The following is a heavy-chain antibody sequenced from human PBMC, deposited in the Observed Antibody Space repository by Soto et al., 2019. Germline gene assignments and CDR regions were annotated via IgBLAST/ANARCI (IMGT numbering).Heavy chain of an antibody. CDR3: AKDRTDHFWTGFCDS. CDR1: GFTFSNYG. J-gene: IGHJ4*02. Sequence: QVQLVESGGGVVQPGRSLRLSCSTSGFTFSNYGMHWFRQAPGKGLEWLAVISFDEKLTDYVDSVKDRFAISRDNAKNTLYLQMNSLRAEDTAVYFCAKDRTDHFWTGFCDSWGQGALVTVSS. V-gene: IGHV3-30*18. D-gene: IGHD3-3*02. CDR2: ISFDEKLT.